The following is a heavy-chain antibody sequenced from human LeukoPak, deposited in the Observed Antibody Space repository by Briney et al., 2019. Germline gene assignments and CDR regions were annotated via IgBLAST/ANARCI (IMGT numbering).Heavy chain of an antibody. V-gene: IGHV1-69*05. Sequence: SVKVSCKASGGTFSSYAISWVRQAPGQGLEWMGGIIPIFGTANYAQKFQGRVTITTDEPTSTAYMELSSLRSEDTAVYYCARGTGELLGYFDYWGQGTLVTVSS. CDR2: IIPIFGTA. CDR3: ARGTGELLGYFDY. J-gene: IGHJ4*02. D-gene: IGHD1-26*01. CDR1: GGTFSSYA.